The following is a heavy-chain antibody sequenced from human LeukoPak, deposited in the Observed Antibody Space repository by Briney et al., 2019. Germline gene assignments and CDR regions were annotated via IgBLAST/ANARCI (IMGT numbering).Heavy chain of an antibody. J-gene: IGHJ4*02. V-gene: IGHV1-2*02. CDR2: IDTNTGGA. CDR1: GYTFTAYF. CDR3: ARLQMVVGPRVVDY. Sequence: SSVNVSCMTSGYTFTAYFMHWVRQAPAQGLDWLRWIDTNTGGANYPPKFQGRVTMTRDTSISTGYMELRGLTYDDTAVYFCARLQMVVGPRVVDYWGQGALVAVSS. D-gene: IGHD2-8*01.